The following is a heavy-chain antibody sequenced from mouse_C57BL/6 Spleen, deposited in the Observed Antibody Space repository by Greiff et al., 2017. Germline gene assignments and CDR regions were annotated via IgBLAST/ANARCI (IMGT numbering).Heavy chain of an antibody. CDR1: GFTFSSYA. CDR2: ISDGGSYT. V-gene: IGHV5-4*03. CDR3: ARGGSLPGYDAMDY. Sequence: EVKLMESGGGLVKPGGSLKLSCAASGFTFSSYAMSWVRQTPEKRLEWVATISDGGSYTYYPDNVKGRFTISRDNAKNNLYLQMSHLKSEDTAMYYCARGGSLPGYDAMDYWGQGTSVTVSS. J-gene: IGHJ4*01.